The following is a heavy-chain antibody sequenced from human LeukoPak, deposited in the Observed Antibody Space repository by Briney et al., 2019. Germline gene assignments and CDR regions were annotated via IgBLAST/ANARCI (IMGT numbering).Heavy chain of an antibody. Sequence: SETLSLTCTVSGGSISSYYWSWIRQPPGKGVEWIGYIYYSGSTNYNPSLKSRVTISVDTSKNQFSLKLSSVTAADTAVYYCARGDYGDYVFDYWGQGTLVTVSS. CDR1: GGSISSYY. D-gene: IGHD4-17*01. J-gene: IGHJ4*02. CDR3: ARGDYGDYVFDY. V-gene: IGHV4-59*01. CDR2: IYYSGST.